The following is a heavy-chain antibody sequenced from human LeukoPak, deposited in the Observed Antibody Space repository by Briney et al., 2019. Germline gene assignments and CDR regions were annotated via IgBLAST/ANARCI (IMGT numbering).Heavy chain of an antibody. CDR1: GYTFTSYY. J-gene: IGHJ4*02. D-gene: IGHD3-3*01. Sequence: ASVKVSCKASGYTFTSYYMHWVRQAPGQGLEWMGIINPSGGNTGYAQKFQGRVTMTRNTSISTAYMKLSSLRSEDTAVYYCARAWSGYYGDYWGQGTLVTVSS. CDR2: INPSGGNT. V-gene: IGHV1-46*01. CDR3: ARAWSGYYGDY.